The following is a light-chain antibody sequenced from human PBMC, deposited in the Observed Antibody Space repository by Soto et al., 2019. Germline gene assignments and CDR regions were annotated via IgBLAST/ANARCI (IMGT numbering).Light chain of an antibody. CDR3: AAWDDSLSGVV. Sequence: QSVLTQPPSASGTPGQRVTISRSGSSSNIGSNYVYWYHQLPGTAPKLLIYRNNQRPSGVPDRFSGSKSGTSASLAISGLRSEDEADYYCAAWDDSLSGVVFGGGTKLTVL. J-gene: IGLJ2*01. CDR1: SSNIGSNY. V-gene: IGLV1-47*01. CDR2: RNN.